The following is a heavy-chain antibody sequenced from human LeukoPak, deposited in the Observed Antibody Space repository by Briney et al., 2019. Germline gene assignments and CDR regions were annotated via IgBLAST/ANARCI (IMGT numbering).Heavy chain of an antibody. V-gene: IGHV1-69*13. CDR1: GGTFSSYA. CDR2: IIPIFGTA. Sequence: GASVKVSCKASGGTFSSYAISWVRQAPGQGLEWMGGIIPIFGTANYAQKFQGRVTITADESTSTAYMELSSLRSEDTAVYYCAGAYQGYSGYDPLTNNWFDPWGQGTLVTVSS. D-gene: IGHD5-12*01. J-gene: IGHJ5*02. CDR3: AGAYQGYSGYDPLTNNWFDP.